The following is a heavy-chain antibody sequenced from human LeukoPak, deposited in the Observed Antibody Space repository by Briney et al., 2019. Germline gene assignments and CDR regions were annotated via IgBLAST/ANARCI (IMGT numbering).Heavy chain of an antibody. CDR3: ARVNARELSLEYLDY. CDR2: IWYDGSNK. D-gene: IGHD3-16*02. J-gene: IGHJ4*02. V-gene: IGHV3-33*01. Sequence: PGGSLSLSCAASGVTFSNYDMHWVRRGPAKGLEWVAVIWYDGSNKYYADSVKGRFTISRDNAKNSLYLQMNSLRAEDTAVYYCARVNARELSLEYLDYWGQGTLVTVCS. CDR1: GVTFSNYD.